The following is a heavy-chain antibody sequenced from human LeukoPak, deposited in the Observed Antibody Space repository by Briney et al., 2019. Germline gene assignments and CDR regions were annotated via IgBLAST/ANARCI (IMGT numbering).Heavy chain of an antibody. D-gene: IGHD6-13*01. CDR1: GFTFPTYA. V-gene: IGHV3-74*01. Sequence: GGSLRLSCAASGFTFPTYAMSWVRQAPGKGLVWVSHINSDGSSTRYADSVKGRFTISRDNAKSTLYLQMNSLRADDTAVYYCARESYSSTWDFDYWGQGTLVTVSS. CDR3: ARESYSSTWDFDY. CDR2: INSDGSST. J-gene: IGHJ4*02.